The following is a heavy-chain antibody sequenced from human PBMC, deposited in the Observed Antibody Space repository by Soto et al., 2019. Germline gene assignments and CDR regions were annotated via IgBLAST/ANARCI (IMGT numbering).Heavy chain of an antibody. CDR2: ISDSGGLT. J-gene: IGHJ3*02. CDR3: ARRAFGSSRAFDI. CDR1: GFAFSSYP. Sequence: ETLGLSCAASGFAFSSYPMSWVRQAPEKGLEWVSGISDSGGLTYNADSVKGRFTISRDNSKNTLYLQMNSLRAEDTAVYYCARRAFGSSRAFDIWGQGTVVTVSS. V-gene: IGHV3-23*01. D-gene: IGHD6-6*01.